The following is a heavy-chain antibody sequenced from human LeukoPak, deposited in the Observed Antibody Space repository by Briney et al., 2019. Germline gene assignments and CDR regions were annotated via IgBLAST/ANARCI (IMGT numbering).Heavy chain of an antibody. CDR2: ISGSGGTT. CDR3: AKDRLAPSPQYYFDY. J-gene: IGHJ4*02. Sequence: QPGGSLRLSCAASGFTFSSYAMSWVRQAPGKGLEWVSVISGSGGTTYYADSVKGRFTISRNNSKSTLYQQMNTLRAEDTAVYYCAKDRLAPSPQYYFDYWGQGTLVTVFS. V-gene: IGHV3-23*01. D-gene: IGHD6-19*01. CDR1: GFTFSSYA.